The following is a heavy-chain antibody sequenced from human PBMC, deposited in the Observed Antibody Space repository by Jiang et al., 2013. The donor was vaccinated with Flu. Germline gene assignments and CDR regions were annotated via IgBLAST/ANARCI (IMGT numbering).Heavy chain of an antibody. V-gene: IGHV1-69*01. CDR1: GGTFSTDA. D-gene: IGHD2-15*01. CDR3: ASGGGYCSGGSCFGAFDI. Sequence: SGAEVKKPGSSVKVSCKASGGTFSTDAISWVRQAPGQGLEWMGGIVPIFDTTNYAHKFQGRVTITADETTSTAYMELSSLRSEDTAVYYCASGGGYCSGGSCFGAFDIWGQGTMVTVSS. CDR2: IVPIFDTT. J-gene: IGHJ3*02.